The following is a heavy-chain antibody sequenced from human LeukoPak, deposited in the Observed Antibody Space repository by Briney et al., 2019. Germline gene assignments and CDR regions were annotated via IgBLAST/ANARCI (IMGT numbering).Heavy chain of an antibody. CDR3: ARESEYDFWTGSYFDY. CDR2: ITGSTSSI. J-gene: IGHJ4*02. CDR1: GFTFSSYS. Sequence: GRSLRLSCAASGFTFSSYSMNWVRQAPGKGLEWVSSITGSTSSIYYADSVKGRFTISRDNAKNSLDLQMSSLRAEDTAVYYCARESEYDFWTGSYFDYWGQGTLVTVSS. V-gene: IGHV3-21*06. D-gene: IGHD3-3*01.